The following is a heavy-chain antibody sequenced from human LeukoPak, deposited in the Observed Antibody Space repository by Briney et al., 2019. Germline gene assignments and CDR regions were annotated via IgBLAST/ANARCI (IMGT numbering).Heavy chain of an antibody. CDR2: ISGSGGST. Sequence: GGSLRLSCAASGFTFSSYAMSWVRQAPGKGVEWGSAISGSGGSTYYADSVKGGFTISRDNTKNTLYLQMNSLRAEDTAVYYCATGGTDYVWGSYRPYWGQGTLVTVSS. CDR3: ATGGTDYVWGSYRPY. CDR1: GFTFSSYA. V-gene: IGHV3-23*01. J-gene: IGHJ4*02. D-gene: IGHD3-16*02.